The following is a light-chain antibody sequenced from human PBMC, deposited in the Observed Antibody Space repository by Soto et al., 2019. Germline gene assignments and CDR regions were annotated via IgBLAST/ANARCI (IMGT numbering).Light chain of an antibody. CDR2: GAS. J-gene: IGKJ5*01. CDR1: QSVSSSY. V-gene: IGKV3-20*01. Sequence: EIMLTQSPDTLSLSPGERATLSCRASQSVSSSYLAWCQQRPGQAPRLLIYGASRRATGIPDRFSGSGSGTNFTLTITRLEPEDFAVYLCQQYTSSPTTFGQGTRLEIK. CDR3: QQYTSSPTT.